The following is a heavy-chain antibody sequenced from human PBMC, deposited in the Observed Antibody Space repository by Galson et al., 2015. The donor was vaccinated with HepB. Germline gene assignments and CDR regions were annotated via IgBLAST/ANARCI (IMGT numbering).Heavy chain of an antibody. J-gene: IGHJ5*02. V-gene: IGHV1-2*04. CDR2: INPNSGGT. Sequence: SVKVSCKASGYTFTGYYMHWVRQAPGQGLEWMGWINPNSGGTNYAQKFQGWVTISVDTSKNQFSLKLSSVTAADTAVYYCARGVGYSSSWYSTLWFDPWGQGTLVTVSS. CDR1: GYTFTGYY. D-gene: IGHD6-13*01. CDR3: ARGVGYSSSWYSTLWFDP.